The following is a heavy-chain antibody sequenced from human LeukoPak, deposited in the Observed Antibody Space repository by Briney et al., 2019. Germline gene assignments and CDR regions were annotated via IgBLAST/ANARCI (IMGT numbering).Heavy chain of an antibody. CDR3: ARDKSSSSPYRWFDP. Sequence: GGSLRLSCAASGFTFSSYSMNWVRQAPGKGLEWVSSISSRSSYIYYADSVKGRFTISRDNAKNSLYLQMNSRRAEDTAVYYCARDKSSSSPYRWFDPWGQGTLVTVSS. CDR1: GFTFSSYS. CDR2: ISSRSSYI. J-gene: IGHJ5*02. V-gene: IGHV3-21*01. D-gene: IGHD6-6*01.